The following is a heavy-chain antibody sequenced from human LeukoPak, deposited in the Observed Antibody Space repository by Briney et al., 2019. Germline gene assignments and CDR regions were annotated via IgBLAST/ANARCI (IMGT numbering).Heavy chain of an antibody. CDR2: ISSRSDSE. Sequence: GESLRLSCASSGFTFGTYGMNWVRQAPEKGLEWVSYISSRSDSENYADSVKGRFTTSRDNIRNLLYLQMNSLRAEDTAVYFCARDSTRILGLFDYWGQGTLVTISS. CDR1: GFTFGTYG. V-gene: IGHV3-48*01. J-gene: IGHJ4*02. D-gene: IGHD2/OR15-2a*01. CDR3: ARDSTRILGLFDY.